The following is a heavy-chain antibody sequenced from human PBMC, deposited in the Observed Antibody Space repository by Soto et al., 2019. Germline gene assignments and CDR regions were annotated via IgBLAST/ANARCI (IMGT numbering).Heavy chain of an antibody. CDR2: ISYDGSNK. CDR1: GFTFSSYG. J-gene: IGHJ6*02. V-gene: IGHV3-30*18. CDR3: AKGPAIVLVPAAMNYYSGMDV. D-gene: IGHD2-2*01. Sequence: QVQLVESGGGVVQPGRSLRLSCAASGFTFSSYGMHWVRQAPGKGLEWVAVISYDGSNKYYADSVKGRFTISRDNSKNTLYLQMDSLRAEDTAVYYCAKGPAIVLVPAAMNYYSGMDVWGQRTTVTVSS.